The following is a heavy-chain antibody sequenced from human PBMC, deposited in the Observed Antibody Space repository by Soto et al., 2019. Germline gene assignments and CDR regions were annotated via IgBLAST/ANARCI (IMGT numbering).Heavy chain of an antibody. D-gene: IGHD2-2*02. J-gene: IGHJ6*03. CDR2: IWYDGSNK. V-gene: IGHV3-33*01. Sequence: GGPLRLSCAASGFTFSSYGMHWVRQAPGKGLEWVAVIWYDGSNKYYADSVKGRFTISRDNSKNTLYLQMNSLRAEDTAVYYCARGQLGYCSSTSCYSGSKYYYYMDVWGKGTTVTVSS. CDR1: GFTFSSYG. CDR3: ARGQLGYCSSTSCYSGSKYYYYMDV.